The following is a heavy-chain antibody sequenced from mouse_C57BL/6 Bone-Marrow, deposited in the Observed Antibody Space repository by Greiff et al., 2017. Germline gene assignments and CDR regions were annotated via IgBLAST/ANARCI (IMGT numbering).Heavy chain of an antibody. CDR1: GYTFTSYW. Sequence: QVQLQQPGAELVKPGASVKMSCKASGYTFTSYWITWVKQRHGQGLEWIGDIYPGSGSTNYNEKFKSKATLTVETSSSTAYMRLSSLTSEDSAVYYCARPYYSNYWYFDVWGTGTTVTVSS. V-gene: IGHV1-55*01. CDR3: ARPYYSNYWYFDV. J-gene: IGHJ1*03. D-gene: IGHD2-5*01. CDR2: IYPGSGST.